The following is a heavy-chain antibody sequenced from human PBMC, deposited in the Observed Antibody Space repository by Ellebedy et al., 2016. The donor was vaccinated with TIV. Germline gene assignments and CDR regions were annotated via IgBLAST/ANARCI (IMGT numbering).Heavy chain of an antibody. V-gene: IGHV3-7*02. CDR2: IKQDGSEK. CDR3: ARGGIQVSGIDEFDF. J-gene: IGHJ4*02. CDR1: GFTFSAYW. D-gene: IGHD6-19*01. Sequence: GESLKISXGGIGFTFSAYWMTWVRQAPGKGLEWVANIKQDGSEKFYVDSVKGRFTISRDNAKNSLYLQMNSLKVGDTATYYCARGGIQVSGIDEFDFWGQGIPVTVSA.